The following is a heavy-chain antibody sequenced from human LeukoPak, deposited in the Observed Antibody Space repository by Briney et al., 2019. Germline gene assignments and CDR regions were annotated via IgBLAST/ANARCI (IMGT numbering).Heavy chain of an antibody. D-gene: IGHD1-26*01. V-gene: IGHV3-48*01. CDR2: ITGSSNTI. CDR3: ARNGASPVDY. Sequence: GGSLRLSCAASGFTFSGYAMSWVRQAPGKGLEWVSYITGSSNTIYYADSVKGRFTISRDNAKNSLYLQMNSLRAEDSAVYYCARNGASPVDYWGQGTLVTVSS. CDR1: GFTFSGYA. J-gene: IGHJ4*02.